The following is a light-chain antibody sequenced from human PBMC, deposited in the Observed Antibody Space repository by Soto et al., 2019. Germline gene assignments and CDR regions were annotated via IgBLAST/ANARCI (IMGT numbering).Light chain of an antibody. J-gene: IGKJ4*01. V-gene: IGKV3-11*01. Sequence: EIVLTQSPATLSLSPGERATLSCRASQSVSSSLAWYQQKPGQAPRLLIYDASNRATGIPARFSGSGSGTDFTLTISSLETEDFAVYYCLQRGNWPLTFGGGTKVEIK. CDR1: QSVSSS. CDR3: LQRGNWPLT. CDR2: DAS.